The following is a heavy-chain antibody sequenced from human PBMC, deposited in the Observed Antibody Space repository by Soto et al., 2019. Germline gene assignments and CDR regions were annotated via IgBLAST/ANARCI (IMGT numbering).Heavy chain of an antibody. Sequence: PGGSLRLSCAASGFTFSSYAMSWVRQAPGKGLEWVSAISGSGGSTYYADSVKGRFTISRDNSKNTLYLQMNSLRAEDTAVYYCAKASEYSSSGGWFDPWGQGTLVTVSS. V-gene: IGHV3-23*01. CDR2: ISGSGGST. CDR1: GFTFSSYA. J-gene: IGHJ5*02. CDR3: AKASEYSSSGGWFDP. D-gene: IGHD6-6*01.